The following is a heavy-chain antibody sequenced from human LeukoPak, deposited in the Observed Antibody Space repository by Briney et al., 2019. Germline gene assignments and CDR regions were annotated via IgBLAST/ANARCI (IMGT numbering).Heavy chain of an antibody. Sequence: SETLSLTCTVSGGSISSYYWSWIRQAPGKGLEWIGYIYYSGSTNYNPSLKSRVTISVGTSNNQFSLKLNSVTAADTAVYYCARDSKYNYGFDYWGQGTLVTVSS. CDR2: IYYSGST. V-gene: IGHV4-59*01. J-gene: IGHJ4*02. CDR3: ARDSKYNYGFDY. D-gene: IGHD5-18*01. CDR1: GGSISSYY.